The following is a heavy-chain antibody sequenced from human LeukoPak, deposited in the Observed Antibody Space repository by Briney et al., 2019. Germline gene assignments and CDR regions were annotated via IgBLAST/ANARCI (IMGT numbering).Heavy chain of an antibody. V-gene: IGHV1-8*01. CDR3: ARGAYTPRQEYCSSTSCYTDNWFGP. CDR1: GYTFTSYD. D-gene: IGHD2-2*02. Sequence: ASVKVSCKASGYTFTSYDINWVRQATGQGLEWMGWMNPNSGNTGYAQKFQGRVTMTRNTSISTAYMELSSLRSEDTAVYYCARGAYTPRQEYCSSTSCYTDNWFGPWGQGTLVTVSS. CDR2: MNPNSGNT. J-gene: IGHJ5*02.